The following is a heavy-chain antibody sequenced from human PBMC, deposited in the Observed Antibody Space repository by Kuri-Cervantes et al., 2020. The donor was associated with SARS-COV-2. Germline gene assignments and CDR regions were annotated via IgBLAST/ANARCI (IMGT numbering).Heavy chain of an antibody. Sequence: GESLKISCAASGFTFSNYGMHWVRQAPGKGLEWEAVISYDGSNKYYADSVKGRFTISRDNSKNTLYLQMNSLRAEDTAVYYCASSSPATVTYPFDYWGQGTLVTVSS. D-gene: IGHD4-17*01. CDR2: ISYDGSNK. J-gene: IGHJ4*02. CDR1: GFTFSNYG. CDR3: ASSSPATVTYPFDY. V-gene: IGHV3-30*19.